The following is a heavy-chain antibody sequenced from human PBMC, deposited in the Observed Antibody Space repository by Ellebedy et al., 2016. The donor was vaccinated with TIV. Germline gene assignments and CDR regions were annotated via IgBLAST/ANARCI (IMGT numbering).Heavy chain of an antibody. CDR2: ISSRSNYI. V-gene: IGHV3-21*01. CDR3: ARDYGSLNFDN. Sequence: PGGSLRLSCAASGFSISTHSMNWVRQAPGKGLEWNSFISSRSNYIYYADSVKGRFTTSRDNAKNSVSLQMNSLRAEDTAVYYCARDYGSLNFDNWGQGTLVTVSS. CDR1: GFSISTHS. J-gene: IGHJ4*02. D-gene: IGHD3-22*01.